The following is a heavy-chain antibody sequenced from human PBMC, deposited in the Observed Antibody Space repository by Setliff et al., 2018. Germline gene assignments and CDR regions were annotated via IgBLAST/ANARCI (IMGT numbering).Heavy chain of an antibody. V-gene: IGHV1-18*01. CDR1: GYTLSNSI. J-gene: IGHJ4*02. CDR3: LRLVRYCTKIACQATSGDEV. Sequence: GASVKVSCKASGYTLSNSILSWVRQAPGQGLEWVGWISAYNGKTYFAQKFQDRTTLTTDTSTNTGYLELRGLRSDDTAVYYCLRLVRYCTKIACQATSGDEVWGLGTLVTVSS. CDR2: ISAYNGKT. D-gene: IGHD2-8*01.